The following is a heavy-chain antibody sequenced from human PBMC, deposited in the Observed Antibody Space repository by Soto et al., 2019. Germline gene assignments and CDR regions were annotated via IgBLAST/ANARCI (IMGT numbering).Heavy chain of an antibody. D-gene: IGHD1-26*01. Sequence: QVQLVQSGAEVKKPGASVKVSCKASGYTFTSYAMHWVRQAPGQRLEWMGWINAGNGNTKYSQKFQGRVTITRGTSASTAYMELSSLRYEDTAVYYCARGGGSDYGGGRWFDYWGQGTLVTVSS. CDR2: INAGNGNT. J-gene: IGHJ4*02. V-gene: IGHV1-3*01. CDR3: ARGGGSDYGGGRWFDY. CDR1: GYTFTSYA.